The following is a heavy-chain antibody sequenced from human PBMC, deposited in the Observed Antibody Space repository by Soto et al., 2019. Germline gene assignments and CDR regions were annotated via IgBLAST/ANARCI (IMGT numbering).Heavy chain of an antibody. D-gene: IGHD2-8*02. CDR3: ARDKITGLFDY. CDR1: GDSISSYY. V-gene: IGHV4-59*01. Sequence: SETLSLTCTVSGDSISSYYWSWIRQPPGKALEWVGFIYYNGSTQYNPSLKSRVAMSVDTSKNQFSLKLNSVTAADTAVYYCARDKITGLFDYWGQGTLVTVSS. CDR2: IYYNGST. J-gene: IGHJ4*02.